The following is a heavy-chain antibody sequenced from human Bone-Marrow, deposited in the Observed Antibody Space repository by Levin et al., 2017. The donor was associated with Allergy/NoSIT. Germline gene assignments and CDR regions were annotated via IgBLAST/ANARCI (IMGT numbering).Heavy chain of an antibody. Sequence: QTGGSLRLSCTASGFTFGTHCMNWVRQAPGKGLEWISYISRSGSVIYYADSVKGRFTISRDNAKGSVYLQMNSLGVEDTAVYFCAREAGVWELVRENYFDSWGQGTLVTVSS. CDR2: ISRSGSVI. CDR3: AREAGVWELVRENYFDS. J-gene: IGHJ4*02. V-gene: IGHV3-48*01. CDR1: GFTFGTHC. D-gene: IGHD1-26*01.